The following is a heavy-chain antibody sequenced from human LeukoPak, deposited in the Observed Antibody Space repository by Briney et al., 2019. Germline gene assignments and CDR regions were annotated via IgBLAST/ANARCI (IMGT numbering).Heavy chain of an antibody. CDR1: GYSFSSYW. V-gene: IGHV5-51*01. J-gene: IGHJ4*02. Sequence: GESLKISCKGSGYSFSSYWIGWVRQMPGKGLEWMGIIYPGDSDTRYSPSFQGQVPIAADKSISTAYLQWSRLKASDTAMYYCARGAYGDSERFDYWGQGTLVTVSS. D-gene: IGHD4-17*01. CDR3: ARGAYGDSERFDY. CDR2: IYPGDSDT.